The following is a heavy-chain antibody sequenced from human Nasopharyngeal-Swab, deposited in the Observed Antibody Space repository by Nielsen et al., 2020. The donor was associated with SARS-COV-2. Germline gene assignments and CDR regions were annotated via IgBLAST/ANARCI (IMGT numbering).Heavy chain of an antibody. CDR3: ARTFNLRGIAEAGNVGDL. CDR1: GFVLSNHG. J-gene: IGHJ3*01. Sequence: GESLKISCVASGFVLSNHGMHWVRQAPGKGLEWVALIWYDGSNKNYADSVKGRFTISRDDSKNTGYLQMNSLRAKDTAVYYCARTFNLRGIAEAGNVGDLWGLGTMVIVSS. D-gene: IGHD6-19*01. V-gene: IGHV3-33*01. CDR2: IWYDGSNK.